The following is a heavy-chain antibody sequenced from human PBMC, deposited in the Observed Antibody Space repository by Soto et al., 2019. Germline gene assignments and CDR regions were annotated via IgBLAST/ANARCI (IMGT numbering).Heavy chain of an antibody. V-gene: IGHV4-59*01. CDR3: ARPYSSGWEDAFDI. J-gene: IGHJ3*02. CDR2: IYYSGST. D-gene: IGHD6-19*01. Sequence: QVRLQESGPGLVKPSETLSLTCTVSGGSMISYYWNWIRQSPGKGLEWIGYIYYSGSTNYNPSLKNRVTISVDTPKNQFSLKLRSLTAADTAVYYCARPYSSGWEDAFDIWGQGTMVTVSS. CDR1: GGSMISYY.